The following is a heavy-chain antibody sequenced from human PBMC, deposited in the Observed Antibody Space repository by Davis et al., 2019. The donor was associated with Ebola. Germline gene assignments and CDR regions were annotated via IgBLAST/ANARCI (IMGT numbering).Heavy chain of an antibody. CDR3: ARQGAPYSAPAN. CDR1: GFTFSSYW. D-gene: IGHD1-26*01. Sequence: PGGSLRLSCAASGFTFSSYWIGWVRQLPGKGLEWMGIIYPGDSDTRYSPSFQGQVTISADKSITTAYLHWNSLKASDTAMYYCARQGAPYSAPANWGQGTLVTVSS. CDR2: IYPGDSDT. V-gene: IGHV5-51*01. J-gene: IGHJ4*02.